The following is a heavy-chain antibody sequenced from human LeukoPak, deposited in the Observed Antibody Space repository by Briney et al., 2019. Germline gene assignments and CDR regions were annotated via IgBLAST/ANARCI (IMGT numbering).Heavy chain of an antibody. CDR2: INHSGST. CDR3: ARVGGSRYYYYYYGMDV. D-gene: IGHD1-26*01. J-gene: IGHJ6*02. CDR1: GGSFSGYY. V-gene: IGHV4-34*01. Sequence: SEILSLTCAVYGGSFSGYYWSWIRQPPGKGLEWIGEINHSGSTNYNPSLKSRVTISVDTSKNQFSLKLSSVTAADTAVYYCARVGGSRYYYYYYGMDVWGQGTTVTVSS.